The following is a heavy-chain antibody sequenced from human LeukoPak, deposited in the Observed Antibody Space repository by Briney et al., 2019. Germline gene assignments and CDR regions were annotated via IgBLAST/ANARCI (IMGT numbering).Heavy chain of an antibody. V-gene: IGHV4-61*02. Sequence: SQTLSLTCTVSGVSISSGSYYWSWIRQPAGKGLEWIGRIYTSGSTNYNPSLKSRVTISVDTSKNQFSLKLSSVTAADTAVYYCARDIVVVPDANYYYYYGMDVWGQGTTVTVSS. CDR2: IYTSGST. J-gene: IGHJ6*02. CDR3: ARDIVVVPDANYYYYYGMDV. D-gene: IGHD2-2*01. CDR1: GVSISSGSYY.